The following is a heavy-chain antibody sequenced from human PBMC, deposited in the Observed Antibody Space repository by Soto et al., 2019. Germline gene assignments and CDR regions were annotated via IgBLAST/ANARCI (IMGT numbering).Heavy chain of an antibody. CDR3: GGWPSGH. CDR1: GFIFRNAW. Sequence: EVQLVESGGALVKPEGSLRLSCVGSGFIFRNAWMTWVRQAPGKGLEWVGRIKRNSDGGTTDYAAPVKGRFTISRDDSKNTVYLQMSSRKTEDAAVYYCGGWPSGHWGQGTLVTVSS. D-gene: IGHD3-10*01. V-gene: IGHV3-15*02. CDR2: IKRNSDGGTT. J-gene: IGHJ4*02.